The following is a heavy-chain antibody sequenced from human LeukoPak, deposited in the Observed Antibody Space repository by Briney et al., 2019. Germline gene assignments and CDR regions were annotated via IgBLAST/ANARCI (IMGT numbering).Heavy chain of an antibody. V-gene: IGHV4-39*07. CDR2: ISDSGNT. CDR3: ARGRHDYGDSDAFDI. D-gene: IGHD4-17*01. J-gene: IGHJ3*02. CDR1: GGSISSRSYY. Sequence: NPSETLSLTCTVSGGSISSRSYYWGWIRQPPGKGLEWIGKISDSGNTYYSPSLRSRVTISIDMSKNQFSLKLSSVTAADTAVYYCARGRHDYGDSDAFDIWGQGTMVTVSS.